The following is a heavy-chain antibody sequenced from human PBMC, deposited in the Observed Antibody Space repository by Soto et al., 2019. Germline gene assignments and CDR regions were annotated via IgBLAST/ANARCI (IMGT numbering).Heavy chain of an antibody. V-gene: IGHV3-21*06. D-gene: IGHD6-6*01. J-gene: IGHJ6*02. CDR1: GFTLSNYR. Sequence: EVQLVASGGGPVKSGQSLRLSCVASGFTLSNYRMTWVRQGPGKGLEWVSSINSRADYTHYTESVKGRFTISRDNAKNSVYLHMNSLRAEDAAVYYCGREKEDEGSSSLRVYYGVDVWGQGTTVIVSS. CDR2: INSRADYT. CDR3: GREKEDEGSSSLRVYYGVDV.